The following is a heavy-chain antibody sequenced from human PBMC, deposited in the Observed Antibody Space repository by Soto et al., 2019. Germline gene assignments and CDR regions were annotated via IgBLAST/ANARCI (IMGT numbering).Heavy chain of an antibody. Sequence: QVQLVQSGAEVKKPGASVKVSCKASGYTFTSYGISWVRQAPGQGLEWMGWISAYNGNTNYAQKLQGRVTMTTDTSTSTAYLELRSLRSDDTAVYYCARDGGRNTQWVVTAGGGAFDIWGQVTMVTFSS. J-gene: IGHJ3*02. CDR1: GYTFTSYG. CDR2: ISAYNGNT. V-gene: IGHV1-18*01. D-gene: IGHD1-1*01. CDR3: ARDGGRNTQWVVTAGGGAFDI.